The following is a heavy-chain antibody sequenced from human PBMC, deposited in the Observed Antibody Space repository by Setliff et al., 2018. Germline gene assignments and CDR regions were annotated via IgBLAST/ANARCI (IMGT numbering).Heavy chain of an antibody. D-gene: IGHD6-13*01. Sequence: ASVKVSCKTSGYSFTGYYMHWVRQAPGQGLEWMGIIHTGGGSASYAQKFQGRVTMTSDTSTRTVYMEVNSVRSDDTATYYCARGGMAAAGRKGVFEYWGQGTQVTVSS. CDR1: GYSFTGYY. CDR3: ARGGMAAAGRKGVFEY. J-gene: IGHJ4*02. CDR2: IHTGGGSA. V-gene: IGHV1-46*01.